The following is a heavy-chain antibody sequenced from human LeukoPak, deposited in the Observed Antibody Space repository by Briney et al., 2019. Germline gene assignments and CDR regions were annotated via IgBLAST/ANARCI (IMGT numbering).Heavy chain of an antibody. CDR2: ILYSGNT. V-gene: IGHV4-30-4*01. D-gene: IGHD6-19*01. CDR3: ASHRQWLPRPHFDI. J-gene: IGHJ3*02. Sequence: SETLSLTCTVSGGSISSGDYYWGWIRQPPGKGLEWVGYILYSGNTYYNPSLKRRVTISVDTSKNQFSLKLSSVTAADTAVYYCASHRQWLPRPHFDIWGQGTMVTVSS. CDR1: GGSISSGDYY.